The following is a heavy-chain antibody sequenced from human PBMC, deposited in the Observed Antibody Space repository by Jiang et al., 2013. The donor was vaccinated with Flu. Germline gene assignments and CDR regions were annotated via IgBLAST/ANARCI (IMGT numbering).Heavy chain of an antibody. CDR3: ARDRPHDFWSGLGEYYYYGMDV. CDR1: GYTFTSYG. Sequence: SGAEVKKPGSSVKVSCKASGYTFTSYGISWVRQAPGQGLEWMGWISAYNGNTNYAQKLQGRVTMTTDTSTSTAYMELRSLRSDDTAVYYCARDRPHDFWSGLGEYYYYGMDVWGQGTTVTVSS. CDR2: ISAYNGNT. V-gene: IGHV1-18*01. J-gene: IGHJ6*02. D-gene: IGHD3-3*01.